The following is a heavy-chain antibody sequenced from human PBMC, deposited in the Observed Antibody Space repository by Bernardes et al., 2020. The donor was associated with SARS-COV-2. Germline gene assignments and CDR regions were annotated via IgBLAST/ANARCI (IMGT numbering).Heavy chain of an antibody. Sequence: VGSLRLSCAASGFTFSGYWMTWVRQAPGKGLEWVANIKQDGTDKNYVDSVKGRFTISRDNTENSLYLQLNSLRAEDTAVFYCARLRGGYIDSWGQGTLVTVSS. CDR3: ARLRGGYIDS. V-gene: IGHV3-7*01. J-gene: IGHJ4*02. CDR1: GFTFSGYW. D-gene: IGHD3-16*01. CDR2: IKQDGTDK.